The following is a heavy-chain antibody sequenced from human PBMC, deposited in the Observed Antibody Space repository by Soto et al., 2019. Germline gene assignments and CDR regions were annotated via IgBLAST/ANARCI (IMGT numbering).Heavy chain of an antibody. D-gene: IGHD2-2*01. J-gene: IGHJ4*02. CDR1: GFTFSSYA. CDR3: ARGPSSLTSFDY. Sequence: GVSLRLSCSASGFTFSSYAMHWVRQAPGKGLEWVAVISYDGSNKYYADSVKGRFTISRDNSKNTLYLQMNSLRAEDTAVYYCARGPSSLTSFDYWGQGT. CDR2: ISYDGSNK. V-gene: IGHV3-30-3*01.